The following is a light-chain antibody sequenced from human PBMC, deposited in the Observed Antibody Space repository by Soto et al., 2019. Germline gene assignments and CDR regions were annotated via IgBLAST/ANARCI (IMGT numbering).Light chain of an antibody. CDR1: QAISTY. V-gene: IGKV3-11*01. CDR3: QQRSNWWT. J-gene: IGKJ1*01. Sequence: EIVLTQSPATLSLSPGERATLSCRASQAISTYLAWFQQKPGQAPRLLIYDASNRATGIPARFSGSWSGTDFTLTISSLEPEDSAVYFCQQRSNWWTFGPGTKVEIK. CDR2: DAS.